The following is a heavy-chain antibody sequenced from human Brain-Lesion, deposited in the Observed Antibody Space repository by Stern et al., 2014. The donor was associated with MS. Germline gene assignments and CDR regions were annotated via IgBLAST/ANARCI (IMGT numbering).Heavy chain of an antibody. V-gene: IGHV3-23*04. J-gene: IGHJ3*02. CDR1: GFRFSSYA. Sequence: EAQLVESGGGFVQPGGSLRLSCAASGFRFSSYAMSWVRQTPGKGLEWVSGISGSGGSTYYADSVKGRFTISRDKSKNTLFLQMNSLRAEDTAVYYCAKGVWGSYLNAFDMWGQGTMVTVSA. CDR2: ISGSGGST. D-gene: IGHD3-16*02. CDR3: AKGVWGSYLNAFDM.